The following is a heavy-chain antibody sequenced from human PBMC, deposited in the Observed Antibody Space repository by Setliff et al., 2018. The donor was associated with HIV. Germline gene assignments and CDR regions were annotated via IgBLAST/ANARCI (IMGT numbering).Heavy chain of an antibody. J-gene: IGHJ4*02. D-gene: IGHD3-3*01. CDR3: ARIGGSKYDFWSGYPYYFDY. CDR1: GFTFSSYW. V-gene: IGHV3-7*01. CDR2: IKQDGSEK. Sequence: GGSLRLSCAASGFTFSSYWMSWVRQAPGKGLEWVANIKQDGSEKYYVDSVKGRFTISRDNAKNSLYLQMNSLRAEDTAVYYCARIGGSKYDFWSGYPYYFDYWGQGTLVTVSS.